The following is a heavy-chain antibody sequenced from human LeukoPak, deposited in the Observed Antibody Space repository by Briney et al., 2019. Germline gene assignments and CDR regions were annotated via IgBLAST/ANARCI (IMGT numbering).Heavy chain of an antibody. D-gene: IGHD2-8*01. Sequence: GGSLRLSCAASGFTFSSYAMHWVRQAPGKGLEWVAVISYDGSNKYYADSVKGRFTTSRDNSKNTLYLQMNSLRAEDTAVYYCARGSMGADLYFDYWGQGTLVTVSS. V-gene: IGHV3-30-3*01. J-gene: IGHJ4*02. CDR3: ARGSMGADLYFDY. CDR2: ISYDGSNK. CDR1: GFTFSSYA.